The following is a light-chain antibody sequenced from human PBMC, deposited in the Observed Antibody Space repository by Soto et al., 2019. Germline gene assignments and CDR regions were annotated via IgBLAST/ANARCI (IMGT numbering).Light chain of an antibody. CDR2: GND. Sequence: QSVLPQPPSASGTPGQRVTISCSGSSSNLGGHSVSWYQQLPGTAPKLLIYGNDQRPSGVPDRFSGSKSGTSASLAISGLQSEDEADYSCSAWDDSLNGPVFGGGTKLTVL. V-gene: IGLV1-44*01. J-gene: IGLJ2*01. CDR1: SSNLGGHS. CDR3: SAWDDSLNGPV.